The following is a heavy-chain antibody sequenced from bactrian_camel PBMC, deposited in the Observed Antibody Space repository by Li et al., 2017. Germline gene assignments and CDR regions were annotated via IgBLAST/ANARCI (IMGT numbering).Heavy chain of an antibody. Sequence: VQLVESGGGSVQAGGSLRLSCAASGYMRGSACMGWLRQAPGKGREMVSSLNPAGATVYSDSVEGRFTISQDNAENTLYLQLNSLKTEDTAIYYCLKDGDSSGYMYALGYWGQGTQVTVS. V-gene: IGHV3S1*01. D-gene: IGHD2*01. CDR2: LNPAGAT. CDR3: LKDGDSSGYMYALGY. CDR1: GYMRGSAC. J-gene: IGHJ6*01.